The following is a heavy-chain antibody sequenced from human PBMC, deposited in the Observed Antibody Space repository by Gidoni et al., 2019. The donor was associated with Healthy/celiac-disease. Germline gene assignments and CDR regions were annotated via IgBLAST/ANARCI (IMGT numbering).Heavy chain of an antibody. CDR3: ARVEGLWFRELFLYGMDV. D-gene: IGHD3-10*01. J-gene: IGHJ6*02. CDR1: GFPFIRYW. V-gene: IGHV3-7*01. CDR2: IKQDGSEK. Sequence: EVQLVESGGGLVQPGGSRSLPCPPSGFPFIRYWWSGVRQAPGKGLEWVANIKQDGSEKYYVDSVKGRFTISRDNAKNSLYLQMNSLRAEDTAVYYCARVEGLWFRELFLYGMDVWGQGTTVTVSS.